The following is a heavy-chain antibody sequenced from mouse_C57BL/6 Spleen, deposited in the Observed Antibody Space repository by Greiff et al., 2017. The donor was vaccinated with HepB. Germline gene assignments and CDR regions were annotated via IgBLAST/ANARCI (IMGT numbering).Heavy chain of an antibody. CDR3: ARKNPGGYFDV. CDR1: GFTFSDYG. V-gene: IGHV5-17*01. CDR2: ISSGSSTI. Sequence: EVHLVESGGGLVKPGGSLKLSCAASGFTFSDYGMHWVRQAPEKGLEWVAYISSGSSTIYYADTVKGRFTISRDNAKNTLFLQMTSLRSEDTAMYYCARKNPGGYFDVWGTGTTVTVSS. J-gene: IGHJ1*03.